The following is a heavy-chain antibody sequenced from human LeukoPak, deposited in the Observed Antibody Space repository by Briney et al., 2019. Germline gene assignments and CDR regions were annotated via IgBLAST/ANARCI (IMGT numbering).Heavy chain of an antibody. D-gene: IGHD6-19*01. CDR3: ARDETSDWTFDY. CDR2: IYTSGNT. V-gene: IGHV4-61*02. CDR1: GGSISSGSYY. Sequence: PSETLSLTCTVSGGSISSGSYYWSWIRQPAGKGLEWIGRIYTSGNTNYNSSLKSRVTISVDRSKNQFSLKLNSVTAADTAVYYCARDETSDWTFDYWGQGTLVTVSS. J-gene: IGHJ4*02.